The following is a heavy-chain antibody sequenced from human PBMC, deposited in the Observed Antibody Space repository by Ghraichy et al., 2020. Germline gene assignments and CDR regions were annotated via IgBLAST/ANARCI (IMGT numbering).Heavy chain of an antibody. CDR1: GYTFTSYG. D-gene: IGHD3-10*01. Sequence: ASVKVSCKASGYTFTSYGISWVRQAPGQGLEWMGWISAYNGNTNYAQKLQGRVTMTTDTSTSTAYMELRSLRSDDTAVYYCARGERSYYGSGKGSNWFDPWGQGTLVTVSS. CDR2: ISAYNGNT. J-gene: IGHJ5*02. V-gene: IGHV1-18*01. CDR3: ARGERSYYGSGKGSNWFDP.